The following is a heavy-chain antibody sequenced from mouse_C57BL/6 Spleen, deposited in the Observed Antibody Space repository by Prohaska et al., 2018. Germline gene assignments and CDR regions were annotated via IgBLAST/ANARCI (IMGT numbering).Heavy chain of an antibody. CDR2: INPNNGGT. J-gene: IGHJ1*03. Sequence: HGKSLEWIGDINPNNGGTSYNQKFKGKATLTVDKSSSTAYMELRSLTSEDSAVYYCARRIYYYGSSFYWYFDVWGTGTTVTVSS. CDR3: ARRIYYYGSSFYWYFDV. V-gene: IGHV1-26*01. D-gene: IGHD1-1*01.